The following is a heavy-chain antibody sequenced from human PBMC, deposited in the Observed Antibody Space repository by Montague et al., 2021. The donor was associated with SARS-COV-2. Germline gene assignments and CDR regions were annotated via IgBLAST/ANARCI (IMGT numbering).Heavy chain of an antibody. D-gene: IGHD4-17*01. CDR3: ARLYGSSFDY. V-gene: IGHV4-39*01. CDR1: GGSVSRIISH. J-gene: IGHJ4*02. Sequence: SETLSLTCTVSGGSVSRIISHWGWIRQPPGKGLEYIGSFYYAGGTQYNPSLKVRVTISVDTSNDQFSLKMNSVTAADTAVYFCARLYGSSFDYWGQGTLVTVSS. CDR2: FYYAGGT.